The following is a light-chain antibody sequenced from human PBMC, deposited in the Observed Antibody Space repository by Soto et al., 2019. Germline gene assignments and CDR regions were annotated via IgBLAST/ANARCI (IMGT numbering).Light chain of an antibody. CDR1: SSDVGDYNY. CDR2: EVN. J-gene: IGLJ1*01. Sequence: QSALAQPASVSGSPGQSITISCTGASSDVGDYNYVSWYQHHPGKAPKLLIYEVNNRPSGVSDRFSGSKSGNVASLTISWLQAEDEADYYCSSYTSSSTYVFGNGKKVIVL. V-gene: IGLV2-14*01. CDR3: SSYTSSSTYV.